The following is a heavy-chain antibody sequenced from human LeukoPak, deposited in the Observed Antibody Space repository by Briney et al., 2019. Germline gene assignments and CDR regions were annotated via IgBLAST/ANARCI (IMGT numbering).Heavy chain of an antibody. CDR1: GGTFSSYT. CDR3: ASSDCSGGSCYPFDY. Sequence: SVKVSCKASGGTFSSYTISWVRQAPGQGLEWMGRIIPILGIANYAQKFQGRVTITADESTSTAYMELSSLRSEDTAVYYCASSDCSGGSCYPFDYWGQGTLVTVSS. V-gene: IGHV1-69*02. D-gene: IGHD2-15*01. J-gene: IGHJ4*02. CDR2: IIPILGIA.